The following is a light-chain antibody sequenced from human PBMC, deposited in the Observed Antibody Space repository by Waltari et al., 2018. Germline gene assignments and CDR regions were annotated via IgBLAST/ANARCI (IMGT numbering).Light chain of an antibody. J-gene: IGLJ3*02. CDR3: LSRDTTSTRV. CDR2: GQD. CDR1: RPRKYY. Sequence: SSELTQAPAVSCALGQTVSIPRPRARPRKYYTSWYQQRPGQAPILILYGQDNRPSGIPDRFSGSTSGNTASLTITGAQAEDEADYYCLSRDTTSTRVFGGGTRLTV. V-gene: IGLV3-19*01.